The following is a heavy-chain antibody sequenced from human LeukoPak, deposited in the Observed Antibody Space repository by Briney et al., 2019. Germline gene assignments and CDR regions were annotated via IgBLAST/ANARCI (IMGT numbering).Heavy chain of an antibody. V-gene: IGHV1-8*01. CDR3: TRGPRDDP. CDR2: VHPNNGDT. J-gene: IGHJ5*02. CDR1: GYTFSTYE. Sequence: ASVKVSCKAPGYTFSTYEINWVRQATGQGLEWMGWVHPNNGDTVYAQRFQGRVTMTRNTSISTVYMELSSLRSEDTAVYYCTRGPRDDPWGQGTLVTVSS.